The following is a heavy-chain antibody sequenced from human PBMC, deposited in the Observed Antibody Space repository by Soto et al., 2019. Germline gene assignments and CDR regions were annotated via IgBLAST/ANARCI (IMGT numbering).Heavy chain of an antibody. V-gene: IGHV3-30*18. Sequence: GGSLRLSCAASGFTFSHYDMHWVRQAPGKGLEWVAVISFDGRNTYYGDSVKGRLTISRDKSKNKLYLQMNSLRVEDTAVYYCAKPIVAAGYYGMDVWGQGTTVTVSS. CDR3: AKPIVAAGYYGMDV. CDR2: ISFDGRNT. CDR1: GFTFSHYD. J-gene: IGHJ6*02. D-gene: IGHD6-13*01.